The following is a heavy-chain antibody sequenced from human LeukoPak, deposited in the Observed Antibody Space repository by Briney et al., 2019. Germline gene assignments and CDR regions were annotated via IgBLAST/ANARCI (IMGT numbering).Heavy chain of an antibody. J-gene: IGHJ5*02. CDR2: IWYDGSNK. CDR1: GFTFSSYG. CDR3: ARDGVRYFDWFNWFDP. V-gene: IGHV3-33*01. D-gene: IGHD3-9*01. Sequence: GGSPRLSCAASGFTFSSYGMHWVRQAPGKGLEWVAVIWYDGSNKYYADSVKGRFTISRDNSKNTLYLQMNSLRAEDTAVYYCARDGVRYFDWFNWFDPWGQGTLVTVSS.